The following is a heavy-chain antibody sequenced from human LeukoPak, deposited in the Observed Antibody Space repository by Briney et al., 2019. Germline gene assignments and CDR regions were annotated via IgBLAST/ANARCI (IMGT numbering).Heavy chain of an antibody. CDR3: ARVDYSNYGDAFDI. CDR1: GGSISSYY. CDR2: TYYSGST. J-gene: IGHJ3*02. Sequence: SETLSLTCTVSGGSISSYYWSWIRQPPGKGLEWIGYTYYSGSTNYNPSLKSRVTISVDTSKSQFSLKLSSVTAADTAVYYCARVDYSNYGDAFDIWGQGTMVTVSS. D-gene: IGHD4-11*01. V-gene: IGHV4-59*01.